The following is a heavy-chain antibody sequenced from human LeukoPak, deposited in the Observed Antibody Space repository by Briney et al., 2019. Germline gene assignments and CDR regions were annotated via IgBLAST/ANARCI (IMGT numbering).Heavy chain of an antibody. J-gene: IGHJ5*02. CDR2: IIPIFGTA. D-gene: IGHD2-8*01. Sequence: SVKVSCKASGGTISSYAISWVRQAPGQGLEWMGGIIPIFGTANYAQKFQGRVTITADESTSTAYMELSSLRSEDTAVYYCARDPDGVRDYPSSALNWFDPWGQGTLVTVSS. CDR3: ARDPDGVRDYPSSALNWFDP. V-gene: IGHV1-69*13. CDR1: GGTISSYA.